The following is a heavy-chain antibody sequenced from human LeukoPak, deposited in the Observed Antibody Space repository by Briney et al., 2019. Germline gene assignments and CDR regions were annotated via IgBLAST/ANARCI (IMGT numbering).Heavy chain of an antibody. CDR1: GYTFIGYY. Sequence: ASVKVSCKASGYTFIGYYMHWVRQAPGQGLEWMGWINPNSGGTNYAQKFQGRVTMTRDTSISTAYMELSRLRSDDTAVYYCARAYADSGSTNWFDPWGQGTLVTVSS. CDR2: INPNSGGT. CDR3: ARAYADSGSTNWFDP. J-gene: IGHJ5*02. D-gene: IGHD1-26*01. V-gene: IGHV1-2*02.